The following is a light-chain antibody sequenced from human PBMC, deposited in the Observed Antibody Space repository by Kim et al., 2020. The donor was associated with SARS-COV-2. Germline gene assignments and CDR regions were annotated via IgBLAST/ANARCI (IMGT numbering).Light chain of an antibody. CDR3: GSYISSSDLYV. J-gene: IGLJ1*01. CDR1: SSDVGPYNF. CDR2: DVT. V-gene: IGLV2-14*03. Sequence: QSIAISCNGHSSDVGPYNFVSWYQQHPCKAPKLMIYDVTKRPSGVSNRFSGSKSGNSASLTISGLQAEDEADYFCGSYISSSDLYVFGSGTKVTVL.